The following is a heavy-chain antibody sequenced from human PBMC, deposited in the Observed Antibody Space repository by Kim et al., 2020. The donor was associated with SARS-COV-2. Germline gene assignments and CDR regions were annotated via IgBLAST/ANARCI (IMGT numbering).Heavy chain of an antibody. Sequence: GGSLRLSCVASGFTFSNYWMSWVRQAPGKGPEWVANIKQDGSEKNYVDSVKGRFTISRDNAKNSVYVQMDSLRAEDTAVYYCARKGCSGGRCHDALDLWG. CDR2: IKQDGSEK. D-gene: IGHD2-15*01. CDR3: ARKGCSGGRCHDALDL. V-gene: IGHV3-7*05. CDR1: GFTFSNYW. J-gene: IGHJ3*01.